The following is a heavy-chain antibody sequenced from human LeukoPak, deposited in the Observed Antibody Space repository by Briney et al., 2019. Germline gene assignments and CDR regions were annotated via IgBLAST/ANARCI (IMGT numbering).Heavy chain of an antibody. CDR3: ARDPDILGFDY. Sequence: GGSLRLSCAASGFTFSSYEMNWVRQAPGKGLEWVSYISSSGSTIYYADSVKGRFTISRDNAKNSLYLQMNGLRAEDTAVYYCARDPDILGFDYWGQGTLVTVSS. V-gene: IGHV3-48*03. D-gene: IGHD3-9*01. CDR1: GFTFSSYE. CDR2: ISSSGSTI. J-gene: IGHJ4*02.